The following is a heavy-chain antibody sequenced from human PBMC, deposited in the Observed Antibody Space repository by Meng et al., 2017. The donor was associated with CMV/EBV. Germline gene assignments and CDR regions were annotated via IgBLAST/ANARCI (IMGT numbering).Heavy chain of an antibody. CDR1: GGSFSGYY. CDR3: ARANLYYDFWSGKRLYYYGIDV. V-gene: IGHV4-34*01. CDR2: INHSGST. J-gene: IGHJ6*02. Sequence: SETLSLTCTVSGGSFSGYYWSWIRQPPGKGLEWIGEINHSGSTNYNPSLKSRVTISVDTSKNQFSLKLSSVTAADTAVYYCARANLYYDFWSGKRLYYYGIDVWGQGTTVTVSS. D-gene: IGHD3-3*01.